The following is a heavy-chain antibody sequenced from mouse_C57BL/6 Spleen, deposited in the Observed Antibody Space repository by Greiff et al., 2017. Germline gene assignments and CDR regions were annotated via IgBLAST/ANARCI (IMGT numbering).Heavy chain of an antibody. V-gene: IGHV1-4*01. CDR2: INPSSGYT. J-gene: IGHJ4*01. CDR1: GYTFTSYT. Sequence: QVQLQQSGAELARPGASVKMSCKASGYTFTSYTMHWVKQRPGQGLEWIGYINPSSGYTKYNQKFKDKATLTADKSSSTAYMQLSSLTSEDSAVYYCASTYYYGSRYYYAMDYWGQGTSVTVSS. CDR3: ASTYYYGSRYYYAMDY. D-gene: IGHD1-1*01.